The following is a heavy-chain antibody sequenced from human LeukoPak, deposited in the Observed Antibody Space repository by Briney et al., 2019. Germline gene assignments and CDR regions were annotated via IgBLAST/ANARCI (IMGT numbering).Heavy chain of an antibody. CDR2: ISSSSSTI. CDR3: ARDRREGYCSSTSCYYYYGMDV. CDR1: GFTFSSYS. D-gene: IGHD2-2*01. Sequence: GGSLRLSCAASGFTFSSYSMNWVRQAPGKGLEWVSYISSSSSTIYYADSVKGRFTISRDNAKNSLYLQMNSLRAEDTAVYYCARDRREGYCSSTSCYYYYGMDVWGQGTTVTVSS. V-gene: IGHV3-48*01. J-gene: IGHJ6*02.